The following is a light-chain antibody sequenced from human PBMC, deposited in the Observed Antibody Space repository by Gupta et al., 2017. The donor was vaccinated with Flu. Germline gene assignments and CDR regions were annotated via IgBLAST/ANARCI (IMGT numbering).Light chain of an antibody. J-gene: IGLJ3*02. CDR2: EVL. CDR3: TSFTGSGPLV. CDR1: DSVVGCHTS. V-gene: IGLV2-14*01. Sequence: TDSVVGCHTSGSWYHQLPGKAPKVLVYEVLPRPSGVSFRFSGSKSGNTASLTISRLQADDEGYYYCTSFTGSGPLVFGGGTRVTVL.